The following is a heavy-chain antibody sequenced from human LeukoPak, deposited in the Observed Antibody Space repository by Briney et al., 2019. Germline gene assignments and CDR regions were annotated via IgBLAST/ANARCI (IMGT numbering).Heavy chain of an antibody. V-gene: IGHV4-59*12. J-gene: IGHJ5*02. D-gene: IGHD6-13*01. CDR1: GGSISSYY. CDR2: IYYSGST. Sequence: SETLSLTCTVSGGSISSYYWSWIRQPPGKGLEWIGYIYYSGSTNYNPSLKSRVTISVDTSKNQFSLKLSSVTAADTAVYYCARGYSSSWYLENWFDPWGQGTLVTVSS. CDR3: ARGYSSSWYLENWFDP.